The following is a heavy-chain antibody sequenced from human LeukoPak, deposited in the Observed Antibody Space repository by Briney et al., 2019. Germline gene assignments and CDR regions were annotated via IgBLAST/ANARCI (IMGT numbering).Heavy chain of an antibody. V-gene: IGHV3-30*18. J-gene: IGHJ4*02. CDR2: ISYDGSNK. D-gene: IGHD6-13*01. CDR1: GFTFSSYG. CDR3: AKGGPAAGIVQ. Sequence: GGSLRLSRAASGFTFSSYGMHWVRQAPGKGLEWVAVISYDGSNKYYADSVKGRFTISRDNSKNTLYLQMNSLRAEDTAVYYCAKGGPAAGIVQWGQGTLVTVSS.